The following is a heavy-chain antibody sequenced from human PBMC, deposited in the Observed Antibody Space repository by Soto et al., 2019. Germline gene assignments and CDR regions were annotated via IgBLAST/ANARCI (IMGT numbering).Heavy chain of an antibody. CDR2: ISSSSSYT. Sequence: PGGSLRLSCAASGFTFSDYYMSWIRQAPGKGLEWVSYISSSSSYTNYADSVKGRFTISRDNAKNSLYLQMNTLRAEDTAVYYCARGSGDYYDSSEFDPWGQGTLVTVSS. D-gene: IGHD3-22*01. CDR3: ARGSGDYYDSSEFDP. V-gene: IGHV3-11*05. J-gene: IGHJ5*02. CDR1: GFTFSDYY.